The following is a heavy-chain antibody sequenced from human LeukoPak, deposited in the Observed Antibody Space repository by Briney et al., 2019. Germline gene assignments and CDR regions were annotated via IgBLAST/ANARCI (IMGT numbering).Heavy chain of an antibody. CDR3: ARVRRRAANDY. D-gene: IGHD2-15*01. Sequence: SETLSLTCTVSGGSISSGGYYWSWIRQPPGKGLEWIGYIYHSGSTYYNPSLKSRVTISVDTSKNQFSLKLSSVTAADTAVYYCARVRRRAANDYWGQGTLVTVSS. CDR1: GGSISSGGYY. CDR2: IYHSGST. V-gene: IGHV4-30-2*01. J-gene: IGHJ4*02.